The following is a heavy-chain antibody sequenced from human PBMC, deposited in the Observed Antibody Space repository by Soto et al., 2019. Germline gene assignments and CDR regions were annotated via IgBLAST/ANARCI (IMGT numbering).Heavy chain of an antibody. D-gene: IGHD6-13*01. V-gene: IGHV5-10-1*01. CDR2: IDPSDSYT. Sequence: GESLKISCKASGYSFTSYWIIWVRQMPGKGLEWMGTIDPSDSYTNYSPSFQGHVTISTDKSISTAYLQWSSLKASDTAMYYCACSSSVDYWGQGTLVTVSS. CDR3: ACSSSVDY. CDR1: GYSFTSYW. J-gene: IGHJ4*02.